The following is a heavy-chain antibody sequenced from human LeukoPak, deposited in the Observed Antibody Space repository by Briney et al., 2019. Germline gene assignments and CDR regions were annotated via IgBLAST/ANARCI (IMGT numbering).Heavy chain of an antibody. CDR3: ARGRYGSPFDY. V-gene: IGHV4-59*01. D-gene: IGHD3-10*01. Sequence: SETLSLTCTVSGGSISSYYWSWIRQPPGKGLEWIGYIYYSGSTNYNPSLKSRVTISVDTSKNQFSLKLSSVTAADTAVYYCARGRYGSPFDYWGQGTLVTVSS. CDR2: IYYSGST. J-gene: IGHJ4*02. CDR1: GGSISSYY.